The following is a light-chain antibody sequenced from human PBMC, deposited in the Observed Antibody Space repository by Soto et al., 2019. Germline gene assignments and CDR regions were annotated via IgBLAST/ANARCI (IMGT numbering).Light chain of an antibody. Sequence: QSSLTQPPSASGSPGQSVTISCTGTSSDVGGYDCVSWYQHHPGKAPKLVIYEVNKRPSGVPDRFSGSKSGNTASLTVSGLQAEDEAAYYCTSHAGSNYAFLFGTGTKLTVL. CDR3: TSHAGSNYAFL. V-gene: IGLV2-8*01. J-gene: IGLJ1*01. CDR2: EVN. CDR1: SSDVGGYDC.